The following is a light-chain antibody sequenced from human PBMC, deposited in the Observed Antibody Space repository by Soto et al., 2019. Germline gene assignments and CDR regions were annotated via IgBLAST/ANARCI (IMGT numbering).Light chain of an antibody. CDR2: IAS. Sequence: DIQMTQSPSSVSASVGDRVTITCRASQDLTGWLTWYQQKPGKAPKVLIYIASRLQSGVPSRFSGRGSGTDFSLTISNLQPEDCATYFCQQSKTFPLTVGGGTKLEIK. CDR1: QDLTGW. CDR3: QQSKTFPLT. V-gene: IGKV1-12*01. J-gene: IGKJ4*01.